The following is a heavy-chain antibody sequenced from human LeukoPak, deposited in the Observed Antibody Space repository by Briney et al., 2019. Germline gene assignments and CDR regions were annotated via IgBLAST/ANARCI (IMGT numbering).Heavy chain of an antibody. V-gene: IGHV3-48*01. Sequence: GGSLRLSCEASEFTFSIYNMNWVRQAPGKGLEWISYISTTSDKIYYADSVEGRFTISRDNGKNSLYLQMNSLRADDTAVYFCARERGLEQLGHYFFNYMDVWGKGTTVTVSS. CDR3: ARERGLEQLGHYFFNYMDV. J-gene: IGHJ6*03. CDR1: EFTFSIYN. CDR2: ISTTSDKI. D-gene: IGHD6-6*01.